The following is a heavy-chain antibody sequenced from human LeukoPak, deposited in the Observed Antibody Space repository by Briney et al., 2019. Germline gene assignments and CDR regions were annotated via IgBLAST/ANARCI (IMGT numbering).Heavy chain of an antibody. J-gene: IGHJ6*02. D-gene: IGHD4-17*01. V-gene: IGHV1-3*01. Sequence: ASVKVSCKASGYTFTNYLMHWVRQAPGQRLEWMGWINAGNGNTEYSQKFQGRVTITRDTSASTAYMELSSLRSEDTAVYYCARGTVNYSYLMDVWGQGTTVTVSS. CDR2: INAGNGNT. CDR3: ARGTVNYSYLMDV. CDR1: GYTFTNYL.